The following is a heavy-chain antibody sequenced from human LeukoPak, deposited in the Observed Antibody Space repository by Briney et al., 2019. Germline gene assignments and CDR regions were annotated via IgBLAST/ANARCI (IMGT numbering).Heavy chain of an antibody. D-gene: IGHD6-13*01. Sequence: KASETLSLTCAVYGGSFSGYYWSWIRQPPGKGLEWIGEINHSGSTNYNPSLKSRVTISVDTSKNQFSLKLSSVTAADTAVYYCARFPAAGFYYFDYWGQGTLVTVSS. CDR2: INHSGST. V-gene: IGHV4-34*01. CDR1: GGSFSGYY. J-gene: IGHJ4*02. CDR3: ARFPAAGFYYFDY.